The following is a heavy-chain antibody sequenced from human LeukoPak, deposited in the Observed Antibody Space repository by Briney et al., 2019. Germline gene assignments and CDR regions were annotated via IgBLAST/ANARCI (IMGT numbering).Heavy chain of an antibody. CDR1: GFTFINYA. J-gene: IGHJ4*02. CDR3: TRDWSAAGGFDY. V-gene: IGHV3-30-3*01. Sequence: SGGSLRLSCAASGFTFINYALHWVRQAPGRGLEWVAIISYEGGTNKYYADSVKGRFTISRDNSKNTLYLQMNSLRGEDTAVYYCTRDWSAAGGFDYWGQGTLVTVSS. D-gene: IGHD6-13*01. CDR2: ISYEGGTNK.